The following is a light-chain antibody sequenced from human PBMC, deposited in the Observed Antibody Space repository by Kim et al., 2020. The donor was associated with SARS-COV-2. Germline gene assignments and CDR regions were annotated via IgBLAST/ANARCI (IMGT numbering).Light chain of an antibody. Sequence: QSALTQPRSVSGSPGQSVTISCTGTSSDVGAYDLVSWYQQHPGKAPKLMICDVSKRPSGVPDRFSGSKSGNTASLTISGLQAEDEADYYCCSYAGRFIWVCGGGTQLTVL. V-gene: IGLV2-11*01. CDR1: SSDVGAYDL. CDR3: CSYAGRFIWV. CDR2: DVS. J-gene: IGLJ3*02.